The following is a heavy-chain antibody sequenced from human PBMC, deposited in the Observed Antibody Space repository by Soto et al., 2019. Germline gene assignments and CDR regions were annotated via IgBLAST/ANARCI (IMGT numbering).Heavy chain of an antibody. V-gene: IGHV3-21*01. CDR1: GFTFSSYS. D-gene: IGHD2-8*01. CDR3: ARDGCTNGVCYRTADAFDI. J-gene: IGHJ3*02. CDR2: ISSSGSYI. Sequence: GGSLRLSCAASGFTFSSYSMNWVRQAPGKGLEWVSSISSSGSYIYYADSVKGRFTISRDNAKNSLYLQMNSLRAEDTAVYYCARDGCTNGVCYRTADAFDIWGQGTMVTVSS.